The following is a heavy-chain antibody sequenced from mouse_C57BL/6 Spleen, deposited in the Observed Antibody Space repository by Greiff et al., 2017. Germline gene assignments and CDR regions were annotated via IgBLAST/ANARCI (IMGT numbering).Heavy chain of an antibody. D-gene: IGHD1-1*01. Sequence: QVQLQQPGAELVKPGATVKLSCKASGYTFTSYWMQWVKQRPGQGLEWIGEIDPSDSYTNYKQKFKGKATLTVDTSSSTAYMQLSSLTSEDSAVYYCAKNWYYGSSYPDYGGQGTTLTVSS. V-gene: IGHV1-50*01. CDR3: AKNWYYGSSYPDY. CDR2: IDPSDSYT. J-gene: IGHJ2*01. CDR1: GYTFTSYW.